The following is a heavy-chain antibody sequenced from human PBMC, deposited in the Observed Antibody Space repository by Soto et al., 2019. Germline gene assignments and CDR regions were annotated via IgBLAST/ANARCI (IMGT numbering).Heavy chain of an antibody. D-gene: IGHD6-19*01. J-gene: IGHJ6*02. CDR3: ASPQGIAVAGTNYYYGMDV. CDR2: INPNSGGT. Sequence: TGYYMHWVRQAPGQGLEWMGWINPNSGGTNYAQKFQGRVTMTRDTSISTAYMELSRLRSDDTAVYYCASPQGIAVAGTNYYYGMDVWGQGTTVTVSS. CDR1: TGYY. V-gene: IGHV1-2*02.